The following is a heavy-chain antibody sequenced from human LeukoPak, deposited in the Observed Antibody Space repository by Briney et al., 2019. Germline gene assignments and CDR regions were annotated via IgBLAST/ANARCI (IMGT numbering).Heavy chain of an antibody. J-gene: IGHJ6*04. Sequence: ASVKVSCKASGGTFSSYAISWVRQAPGQGLEWMGGIIPIFGTANYAQKFQGRVTITTDESTSTAYMELSSLRSGDTAVYYCAGDGGPKIMDVWGKGTTVTVSS. V-gene: IGHV1-69*05. CDR1: GGTFSSYA. CDR2: IIPIFGTA. D-gene: IGHD2-15*01. CDR3: AGDGGPKIMDV.